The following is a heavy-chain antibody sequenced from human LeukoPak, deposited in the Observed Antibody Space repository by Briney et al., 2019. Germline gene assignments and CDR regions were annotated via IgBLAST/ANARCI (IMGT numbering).Heavy chain of an antibody. D-gene: IGHD2-15*01. CDR3: ARPLYCSGGSCVDY. CDR2: INPNSGGT. Sequence: ASVKVSCKASGYTFTGYYMHWVRQAPEQGLEWMGRINPNSGGTNYAQKFQGRVTMTRDTSISTAYMELSRLRSDDTAVYYCARPLYCSGGSCVDYWGQGTLVTVSS. V-gene: IGHV1-2*06. J-gene: IGHJ4*02. CDR1: GYTFTGYY.